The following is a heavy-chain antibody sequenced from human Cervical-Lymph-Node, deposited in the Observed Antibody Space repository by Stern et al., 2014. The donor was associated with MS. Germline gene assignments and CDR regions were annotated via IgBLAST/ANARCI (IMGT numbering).Heavy chain of an antibody. Sequence: QVQLVQSGPEVKKPGASVKVSCKASGYTFSSYGIAWVRQAPGQGLQWMGWISAYNGNTNSAQKFQGRVTVTTDTSTSTGYMELRSLRSDDTAVYYCARAYAAERFDHWGQGSLVIVSS. J-gene: IGHJ4*02. CDR1: GYTFSSYG. D-gene: IGHD1-1*01. CDR3: ARAYAAERFDH. CDR2: ISAYNGNT. V-gene: IGHV1-18*01.